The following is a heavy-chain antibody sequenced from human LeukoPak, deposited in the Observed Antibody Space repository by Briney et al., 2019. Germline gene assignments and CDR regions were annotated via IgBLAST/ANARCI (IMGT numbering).Heavy chain of an antibody. CDR2: INHSGST. V-gene: IGHV4-34*01. J-gene: IGHJ4*02. CDR3: AGSGYRGYELNY. D-gene: IGHD5-12*01. CDR1: GGSFSGYY. Sequence: SETLSLTCAVYGGSFSGYYWSWIRQPPGKGLEWIGEINHSGSTNYNPSRKSRVTISVDTSKNQFSLKLSSVTAADTAVYYCAGSGYRGYELNYWGQGTLVTVSS.